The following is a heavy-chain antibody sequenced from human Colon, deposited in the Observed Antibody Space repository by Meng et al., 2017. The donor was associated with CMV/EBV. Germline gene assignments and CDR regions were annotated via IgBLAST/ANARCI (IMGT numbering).Heavy chain of an antibody. CDR2: IFYTGST. D-gene: IGHD3-9*01. CDR3: ARNIFRGVPPDY. V-gene: IGHV4-61*01. Sequence: TVSGGSVSSDIHYWSWIRQPPGKGLEWIGYIFYTGSTKYNPSLKSRVTISLDTSKNQFSLRVNSVTAADTAVYYCARNIFRGVPPDYWGQGTLVTVSS. CDR1: GGSVSSDIHY. J-gene: IGHJ4*02.